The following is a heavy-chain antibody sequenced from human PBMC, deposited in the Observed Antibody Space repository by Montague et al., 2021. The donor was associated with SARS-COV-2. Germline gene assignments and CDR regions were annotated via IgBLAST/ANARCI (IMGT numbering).Heavy chain of an antibody. Sequence: SLRLSCAASGFTFSSYTLNWVRQAPGKGLEWVSSISRGSSYIHYADSVKGRFTISRDNAENSLYLQMNSLRAEDTAVYYCASSIPGAGVGDAFDVWGQGTSVTVPS. D-gene: IGHD6-13*01. CDR1: GFTFSSYT. V-gene: IGHV3-21*01. CDR3: ASSIPGAGVGDAFDV. CDR2: ISRGSSYI. J-gene: IGHJ3*01.